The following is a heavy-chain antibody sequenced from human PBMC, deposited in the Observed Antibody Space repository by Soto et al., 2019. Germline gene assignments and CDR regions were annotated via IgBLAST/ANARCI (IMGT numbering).Heavy chain of an antibody. CDR1: GYTFTSYG. J-gene: IGHJ4*02. Sequence: QVQLVQSGAEVKKPGASVKVSCKASGYTFTSYGISWVRQAPGQGLEWMGWISAYNGNTNHAQNLRGRVTVTTDTSTSTAYMELRSLRSDDTAEYYCAREAAAGTLDYSVQGTLVSVSS. V-gene: IGHV1-18*01. CDR2: ISAYNGNT. D-gene: IGHD6-13*01. CDR3: AREAAAGTLDY.